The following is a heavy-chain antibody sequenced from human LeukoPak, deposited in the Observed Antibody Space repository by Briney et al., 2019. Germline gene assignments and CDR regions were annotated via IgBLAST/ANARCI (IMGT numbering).Heavy chain of an antibody. CDR1: GFTFSSYS. V-gene: IGHV3-21*01. CDR3: AREQTVATLQMYFYYMDV. D-gene: IGHD5-12*01. CDR2: ISSRSSYI. Sequence: PGGSLRLSCAASGFTFSSYSMNWVRQAPGKGLEWVSSISSRSSYIYYAESLKGRFTISRDNAKNSLYLQMNSLRAEDTAVYYCAREQTVATLQMYFYYMDVWGKGTTVTISS. J-gene: IGHJ6*03.